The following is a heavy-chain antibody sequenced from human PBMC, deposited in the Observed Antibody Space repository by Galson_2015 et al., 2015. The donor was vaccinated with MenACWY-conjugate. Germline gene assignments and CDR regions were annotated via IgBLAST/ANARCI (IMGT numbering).Heavy chain of an antibody. V-gene: IGHV5-51*01. D-gene: IGHD3-3*01. Sequence: QSGAEVKKPGESLKISCKGFGYSFDNFWIGWVRQTPGKGLEWMGIIYPGDSDTKYSPSFEGQVIFSADKSINTTYLQWRSLKASDPAIYYCASHLYRPSWSSLDPWGQGSLVTVS. CDR3: ASHLYRPSWSSLDP. CDR1: GYSFDNFW. CDR2: IYPGDSDT. J-gene: IGHJ5*02.